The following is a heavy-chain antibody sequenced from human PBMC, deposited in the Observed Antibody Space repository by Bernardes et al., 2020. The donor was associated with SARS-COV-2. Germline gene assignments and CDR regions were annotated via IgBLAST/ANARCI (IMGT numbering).Heavy chain of an antibody. V-gene: IGHV4-61*01. CDR3: ARDPGRFDP. CDR1: GGSVTSGSFY. CDR2: IYYSGHT. Sequence: SLSLTCTVSGGSVTSGSFYWSWIRQPPGKGLEWIGNIYYSGHTEYNPSLHRRVTISIDTSKNQFSLSLSSVTPADTSVYYCARDPGRFDPWDQGTLVSVSS. J-gene: IGHJ5*02.